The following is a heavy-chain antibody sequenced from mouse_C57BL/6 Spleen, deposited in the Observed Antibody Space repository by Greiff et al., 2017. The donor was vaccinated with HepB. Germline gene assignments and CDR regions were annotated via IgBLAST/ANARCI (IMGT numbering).Heavy chain of an antibody. Sequence: QVQLQQSGAELVKPGASVKISCKASGYAFSSYWMNWVKQRPGKGLEWIGQIYPGDGDTNYNGKFKGKATLAADNTSSTAYMQRSSLTSEDSADYFCNCSPYYGAMDYWGQGTSVTVSS. J-gene: IGHJ4*01. CDR3: NCSPYYGAMDY. V-gene: IGHV1-80*01. CDR2: IYPGDGDT. CDR1: GYAFSSYW. D-gene: IGHD1-1*01.